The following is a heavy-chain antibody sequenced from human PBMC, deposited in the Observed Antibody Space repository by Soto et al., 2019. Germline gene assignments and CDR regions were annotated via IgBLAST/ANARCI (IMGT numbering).Heavy chain of an antibody. V-gene: IGHV3-21*01. J-gene: IGHJ6*02. CDR3: ARGHCSRTSCYTGGYYYYPMDV. D-gene: IGHD2-2*01. CDR2: ISSDSRYI. CDR1: GFTLSAHT. Sequence: GGSLRLSCAASGFTLSAHTMNWVRQAPGKGLEWVSSISSDSRYIYYADSVKGRFTISRDSARNSLDLQMNNLRAEDTAVYHCARGHCSRTSCYTGGYYYYPMDVWGQGTTVTVSS.